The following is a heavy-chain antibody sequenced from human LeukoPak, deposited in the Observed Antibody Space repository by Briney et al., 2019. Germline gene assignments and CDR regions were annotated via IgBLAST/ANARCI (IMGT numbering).Heavy chain of an antibody. CDR2: ISSSGSTI. Sequence: GGSLRLSCAASGFTFSDYYMSWIRQAPGKGLEWVSYISSSGSTIYYADSVKGRFTISRDNAKNSLYLQMNSLRAEDTAVYYCASSGPWSEAHFDYWGQGTLVTVSS. CDR1: GFTFSDYY. J-gene: IGHJ4*02. V-gene: IGHV3-11*01. D-gene: IGHD3-3*01. CDR3: ASSGPWSEAHFDY.